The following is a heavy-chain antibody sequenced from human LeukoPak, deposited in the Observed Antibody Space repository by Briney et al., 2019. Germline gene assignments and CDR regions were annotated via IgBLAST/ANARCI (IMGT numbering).Heavy chain of an antibody. CDR3: STPGYCSGGSCYGYLFDN. CDR2: IRYDGSNK. Sequence: GGSLRLSCAASGFTFSSYEMNWVRQAPGKGLEWVAFIRYDGSNKYYADSVKGRFTISRDNSKNTLYLQMNSLRDEDTAVYHCSTPGYCSGGSCYGYLFDNWGQGTLVTVSS. J-gene: IGHJ4*02. D-gene: IGHD2-15*01. V-gene: IGHV3-30*02. CDR1: GFTFSSYE.